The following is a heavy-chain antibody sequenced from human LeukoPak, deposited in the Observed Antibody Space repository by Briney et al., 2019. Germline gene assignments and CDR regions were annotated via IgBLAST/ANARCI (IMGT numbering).Heavy chain of an antibody. CDR2: ISGSGGST. CDR1: GFTFSSYA. CDR3: AKIRGSGSYHFDY. J-gene: IGHJ4*02. D-gene: IGHD1-26*01. Sequence: GGSLRLSCAASGFTFSSYAMSWVHQAPGKGLEWVSAISGSGGSTYYADSVKGRFTISRDNSKNTLYLQMNSLRAEDTAVYYCAKIRGSGSYHFDYWGQGTLVTVSS. V-gene: IGHV3-23*01.